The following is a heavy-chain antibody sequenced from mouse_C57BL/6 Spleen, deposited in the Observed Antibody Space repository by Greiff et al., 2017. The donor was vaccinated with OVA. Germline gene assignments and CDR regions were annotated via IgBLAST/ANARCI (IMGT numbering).Heavy chain of an antibody. CDR1: GYTITDYY. CDR2: IDPGDGDT. CDR3: ARDFDV. J-gene: IGHJ1*03. Sequence: VQLQQSGAELVKPGASVKLSCTASGYTITDYYMHWVKQRPEQGLEWIGRIDPGDGDTKYTPKFKGKATITADTSSNTAYLQLSSLASEDSAVYCCARDFDVWGTGTTVTVSS. V-gene: IGHV14-2*01.